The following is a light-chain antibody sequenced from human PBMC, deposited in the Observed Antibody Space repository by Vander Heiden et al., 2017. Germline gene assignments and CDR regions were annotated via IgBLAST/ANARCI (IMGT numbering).Light chain of an antibody. CDR1: QSISSY. J-gene: IGKJ3*01. Sequence: IVLTQSPATLSLSPGERATLSCWASQSISSYLAWYQQRPGQAPRLLIYDASNRATGIPARFSGSGSGTDFTLTIDSLEPEDFVVYYCQQRSSWPRTFGPGTKVDIK. V-gene: IGKV3-11*01. CDR2: DAS. CDR3: QQRSSWPRT.